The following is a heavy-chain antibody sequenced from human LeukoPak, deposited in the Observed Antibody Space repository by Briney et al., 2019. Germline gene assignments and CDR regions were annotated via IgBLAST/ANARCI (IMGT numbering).Heavy chain of an antibody. CDR3: ARVPPVYYYDSSGYHYPDY. V-gene: IGHV3-23*01. Sequence: PGGSLRLSCAASGFTFSSYGMHWVRQAPGKGLEWVSAISCSGGSTYYADSVKGRFTISRDNSKNTLYLQMNSLRAEDTAVYYCARVPPVYYYDSSGYHYPDYWGQGTLVTVSS. J-gene: IGHJ4*02. D-gene: IGHD3-22*01. CDR1: GFTFSSYG. CDR2: ISCSGGST.